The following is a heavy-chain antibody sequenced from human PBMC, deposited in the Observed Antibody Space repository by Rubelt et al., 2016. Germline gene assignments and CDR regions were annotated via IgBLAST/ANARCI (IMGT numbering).Heavy chain of an antibody. CDR3: ARGPSPHNWFDP. CDR1: SDSISSYY. Sequence: QVQLQESGPGLVKPSETLSLICTVSSDSISSYYWSWIRQPAGKGLEWIGRMYTSGSPNYNPSLKSRVSMSVDTSKGQFSLKLSSVTAADTAVYYCARGPSPHNWFDPWGQGTLVTVSS. V-gene: IGHV4-4*07. J-gene: IGHJ5*02. CDR2: MYTSGSP.